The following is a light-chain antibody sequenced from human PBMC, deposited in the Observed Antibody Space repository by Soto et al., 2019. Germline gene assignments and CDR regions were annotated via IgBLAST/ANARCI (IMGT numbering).Light chain of an antibody. Sequence: EIVLPQSPGTLSLSPGERATLSCRASQSVSSSYLAWYQQKPGQAPRLLIYGASNRATGIPDRFSGSGSGTDFTLTISRLEPEDFAVYYCQQYGTSPRTFGQGTKVEIK. CDR3: QQYGTSPRT. J-gene: IGKJ1*01. V-gene: IGKV3-20*01. CDR1: QSVSSSY. CDR2: GAS.